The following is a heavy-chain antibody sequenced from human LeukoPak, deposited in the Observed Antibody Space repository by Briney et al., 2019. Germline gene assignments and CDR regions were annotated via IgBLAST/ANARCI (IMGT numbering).Heavy chain of an antibody. CDR1: GYSFTSYY. D-gene: IGHD4-23*01. Sequence: ASVKVSCKASGYSFTSYYMHWVRQAPGQGLEWMGIINPSGGSTNYAQKFQGRVTITADKSTSTAYMELSSLRSEDTAVYYCARDPPDYGGNPPPGNYWGQGTLVTVSS. CDR2: INPSGGST. CDR3: ARDPPDYGGNPPPGNY. J-gene: IGHJ4*02. V-gene: IGHV1-46*01.